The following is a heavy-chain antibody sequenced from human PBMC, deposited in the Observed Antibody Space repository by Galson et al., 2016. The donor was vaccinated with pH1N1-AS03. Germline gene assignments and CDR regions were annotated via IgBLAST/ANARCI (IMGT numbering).Heavy chain of an antibody. D-gene: IGHD3-22*01. Sequence: SVKVSCKESGYTLSNFYMHWVRQAPGQGLEWMGWISPNSGGTNSAQKFQGRVTLTTYISVVYMELSGLTSEDTAIYYCARDRHYDSSGRYFYESEHWGQGTLVIVSS. J-gene: IGHJ4*02. CDR1: GYTLSNFY. CDR3: ARDRHYDSSGRYFYESEH. CDR2: ISPNSGGT. V-gene: IGHV1-2*02.